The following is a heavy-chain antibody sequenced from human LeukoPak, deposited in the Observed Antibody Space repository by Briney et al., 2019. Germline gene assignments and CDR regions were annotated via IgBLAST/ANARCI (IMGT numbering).Heavy chain of an antibody. D-gene: IGHD5-18*01. V-gene: IGHV3-7*01. CDR3: AGGDTYGYLFDY. J-gene: IGHJ4*02. CDR2: IKQDGNEK. Sequence: SGGSLRLSCAASGFSFSSYWMSWVRQAPGKGLEWVANIKQDGNEKYYVDSVKGRFTISRGNAKNSLFLQMNSLRAEDTAVYYCAGGDTYGYLFDYWGQGTLVTVSS. CDR1: GFSFSSYW.